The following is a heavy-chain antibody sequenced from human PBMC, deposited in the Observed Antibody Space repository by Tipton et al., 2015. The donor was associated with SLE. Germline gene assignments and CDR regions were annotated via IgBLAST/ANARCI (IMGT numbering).Heavy chain of an antibody. CDR3: ARPPGIAARDPFDY. J-gene: IGHJ4*02. Sequence: SLRLSCAGGGFTFSSYWMSWVRQAPGKGLEWVANIKQDGSEKYYVDSVKGRFTISRDNAKNSLYLQMNSLRAEDTAVYYCARPPGIAARDPFDYWGQGTLVTVSS. D-gene: IGHD6-6*01. CDR2: IKQDGSEK. V-gene: IGHV3-7*01. CDR1: GFTFSSYW.